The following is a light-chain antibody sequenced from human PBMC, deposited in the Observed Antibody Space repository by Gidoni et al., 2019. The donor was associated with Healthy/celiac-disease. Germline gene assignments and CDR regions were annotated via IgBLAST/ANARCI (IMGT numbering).Light chain of an antibody. Sequence: QSVLTPPPSVSWAPGQTVTISCPGSSSNIGAGYDVHWYQQLPGTAPKLLIYGHSNRPSWVPDRFSGSKSVTSASLAITGLQAEDEADYYCQSYDSSLSGVVFGGGTKLTVL. CDR2: GHS. CDR1: SSNIGAGYD. J-gene: IGLJ2*01. V-gene: IGLV1-40*01. CDR3: QSYDSSLSGVV.